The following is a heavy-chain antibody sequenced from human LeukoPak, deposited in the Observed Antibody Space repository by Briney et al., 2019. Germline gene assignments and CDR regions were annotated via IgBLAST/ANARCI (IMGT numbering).Heavy chain of an antibody. CDR2: INPSGGST. Sequence: GASVKVSCKASGYTFTSYYMHWVRQAPGQGLEWMGIINPSGGSTSYAQKFQGRVTMTRDMSTSTVYMELSSLRSKDTAVYYCAKEGDYGDYSPRNFDYWGQGTLVTVSS. CDR3: AKEGDYGDYSPRNFDY. J-gene: IGHJ4*02. CDR1: GYTFTSYY. V-gene: IGHV1-46*01. D-gene: IGHD4-17*01.